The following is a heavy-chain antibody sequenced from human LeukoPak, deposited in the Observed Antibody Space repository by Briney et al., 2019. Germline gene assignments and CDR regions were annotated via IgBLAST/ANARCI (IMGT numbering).Heavy chain of an antibody. Sequence: SVKVSCKASGGTFSSYAISWVRQAPGQGLEWMGGIIPIFGTANYAQKFQGRVTITADESTGTAYMELSSLRSEDTAVYYCARATSYYYDSSGYYPDYYYYGMDVWGQGTTVTVSS. D-gene: IGHD3-22*01. CDR2: IIPIFGTA. CDR3: ARATSYYYDSSGYYPDYYYYGMDV. CDR1: GGTFSSYA. V-gene: IGHV1-69*13. J-gene: IGHJ6*02.